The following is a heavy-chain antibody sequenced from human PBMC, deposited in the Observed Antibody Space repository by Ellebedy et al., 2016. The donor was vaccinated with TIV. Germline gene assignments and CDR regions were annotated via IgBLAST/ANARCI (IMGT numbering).Heavy chain of an antibody. J-gene: IGHJ2*01. CDR2: INPNTGGT. CDR1: GYTFTGYY. D-gene: IGHD4-17*01. Sequence: AASVKVSCKASGYTFTGYYIHWVRQAPGQGLEWMGSINPNTGGTNIAQNFQGRVTMTRDTSSSPAYMELDSRRSDDTAVYSCARAGYGDAGWYFEQWGRGTLVAVSS. CDR3: ARAGYGDAGWYFEQ. V-gene: IGHV1-2*02.